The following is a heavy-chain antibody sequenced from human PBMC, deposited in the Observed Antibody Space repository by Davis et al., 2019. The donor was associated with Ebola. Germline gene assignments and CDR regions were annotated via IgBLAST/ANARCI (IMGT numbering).Heavy chain of an antibody. D-gene: IGHD4-23*01. J-gene: IGHJ4*02. V-gene: IGHV4-39*01. CDR3: ARSSHGGTYLHYFHY. Sequence: MPSETLSLTCSVSGGSISITNHYWGWIRQTPGKGLEWIGVAYYNGNTFYNPSLKSRVTISVDTSKNQFSLKLTSVTAADTAVYYCARSSHGGTYLHYFHYWGQGTLVTVSS. CDR2: AYYNGNT. CDR1: GGSISITNHY.